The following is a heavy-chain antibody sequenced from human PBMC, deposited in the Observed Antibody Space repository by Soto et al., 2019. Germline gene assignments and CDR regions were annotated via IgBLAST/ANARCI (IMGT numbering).Heavy chain of an antibody. J-gene: IGHJ4*02. Sequence: PSETLSLTCAVSSGSISSNNWWSWVRQPPGKGLEWIGEIYHSGTTNYNPSLQSRVSISVDKSKNQFSLKLSSVTAADTAVYYCARHSGYLDYWGQGTLVTVSS. CDR3: ARHSGYLDY. CDR2: IYHSGTT. V-gene: IGHV4-4*02. D-gene: IGHD1-26*01. CDR1: SGSISSNNW.